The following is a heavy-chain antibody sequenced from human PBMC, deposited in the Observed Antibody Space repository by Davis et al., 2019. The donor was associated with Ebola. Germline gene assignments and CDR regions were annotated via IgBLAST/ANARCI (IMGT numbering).Heavy chain of an antibody. D-gene: IGHD1-26*01. V-gene: IGHV3-7*01. CDR1: GFTFSSYW. CDR2: IKQDGSEK. J-gene: IGHJ4*02. CDR3: ARDKTSGDSYFDD. Sequence: GESLKISCAASGFTFSSYWMSWVRQAPGKGLEWVANIKQDGSEKYYVDSVKGRFTISRDNAKNSLYLQMNSLRADDTAVYYCARDKTSGDSYFDDWGQGTLVTVSS.